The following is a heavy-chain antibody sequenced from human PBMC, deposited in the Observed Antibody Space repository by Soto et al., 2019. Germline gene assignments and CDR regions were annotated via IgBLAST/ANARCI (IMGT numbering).Heavy chain of an antibody. CDR2: IYPRDSDT. CDR3: ARPEAPNWFDY. Sequence: ESLKISCKGSGYSFITDWIGWVRQMPGKGLEWMGIIYPRDSDTRYSPSFEGQVTMSVDKSISNAHLQWSSLKASDTGMYYCARPEAPNWFDYSGQGTMVTVS. CDR1: GYSFITDW. V-gene: IGHV5-51*01. J-gene: IGHJ5*01.